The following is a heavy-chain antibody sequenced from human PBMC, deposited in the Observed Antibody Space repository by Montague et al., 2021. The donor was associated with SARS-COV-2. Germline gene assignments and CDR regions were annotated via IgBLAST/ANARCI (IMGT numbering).Heavy chain of an antibody. D-gene: IGHD6-19*01. CDR3: VREVGMVVARTLGRLDP. Sequence: SLRLSCAVSGFTLSNYWMHWVRQAPGKGLEWVSRNNSDGRSTTYADSVKGRFTISRDNAKNTLFLQINSLRGEDTAVYYCVREVGMVVARTLGRLDPWGQGTLVTVSS. V-gene: IGHV3-74*01. CDR2: NNSDGRST. J-gene: IGHJ5*02. CDR1: GFTLSNYW.